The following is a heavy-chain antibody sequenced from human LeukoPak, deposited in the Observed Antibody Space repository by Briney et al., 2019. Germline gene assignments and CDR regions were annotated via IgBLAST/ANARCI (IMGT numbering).Heavy chain of an antibody. CDR1: GFTFSDYY. Sequence: PGGSLRLSCAASGFTFSDYYMSWIRQAPGKGLEWVSYISSSGGTIYYADSVKGGFTISRDNAKNSLYQQMNSLRAEDTAVYYCAREGYSVLRYFDQQNWFDPWGQGTLVTVSS. J-gene: IGHJ5*02. CDR2: ISSSGGTI. CDR3: AREGYSVLRYFDQQNWFDP. V-gene: IGHV3-11*01. D-gene: IGHD3-9*01.